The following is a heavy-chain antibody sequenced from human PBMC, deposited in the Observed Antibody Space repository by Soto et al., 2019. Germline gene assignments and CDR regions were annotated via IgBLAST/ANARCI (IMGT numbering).Heavy chain of an antibody. CDR1: GGSISSGSYY. D-gene: IGHD6-13*01. CDR3: ARHKDTSSRYLLPDF. J-gene: IGHJ4*02. Sequence: SETLSLTCTVSGGSISSGSYYWGWVRQPPGKWLEWIGSIYYSGNAYYNPSLKSRVAVSVDTSKNQFSLKVTSVTAADTAVYYCARHKDTSSRYLLPDFWGQGTLVTVSS. CDR2: IYYSGNA. V-gene: IGHV4-39*01.